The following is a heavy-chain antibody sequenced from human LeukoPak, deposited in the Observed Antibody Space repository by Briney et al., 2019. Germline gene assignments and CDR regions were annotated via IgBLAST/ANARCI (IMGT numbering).Heavy chain of an antibody. J-gene: IGHJ4*02. CDR2: ISSSSSYI. CDR3: ARGYYYDSSGYYYFDY. V-gene: IGHV3-21*01. CDR1: GFTFSSYS. Sequence: GGSLRLSCAASGFTFSSYSMNWVRQAPGKGLERVSSISSSSSYIYYADSVKGRFTISRDNAKNSLYLQMNSLRAEDTAVYYCARGYYYDSSGYYYFDYWGQGTLVTVSS. D-gene: IGHD3-22*01.